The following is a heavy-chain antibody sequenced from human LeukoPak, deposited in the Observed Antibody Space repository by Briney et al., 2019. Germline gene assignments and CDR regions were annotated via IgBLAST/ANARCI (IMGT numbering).Heavy chain of an antibody. V-gene: IGHV4-59*01. D-gene: IGHD3-22*01. CDR2: IYSSGST. CDR3: ARNYDSSGYTAFGY. Sequence: SETLSLTCTVSGGSISGYYWSWIRQPPGKGLEWIGHIYSSGSTKYNPSLKSRVTISVDTSKNQFSLKLSSVTAADTAVYYCARNYDSSGYTAFGYWGRGTLLTASS. J-gene: IGHJ4*02. CDR1: GGSISGYY.